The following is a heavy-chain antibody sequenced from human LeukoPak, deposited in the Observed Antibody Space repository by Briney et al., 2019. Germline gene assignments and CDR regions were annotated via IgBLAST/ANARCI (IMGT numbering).Heavy chain of an antibody. V-gene: IGHV6-1*01. CDR2: TYYRSKWYN. CDR1: GDSVSSNSAA. CDR3: ARDISWGYCSGGSCYYNWFDP. D-gene: IGHD2-15*01. Sequence: SQTLSLTCAISGDSVSSNSAAWNWLRQSPSRGLEWLGRTYYRSKWYNDYAVSVKSRITINPDTSKNQFSLQLNSVTPEDTAVYYCARDISWGYCSGGSCYYNWFDPWGQGTLVTVSS. J-gene: IGHJ5*02.